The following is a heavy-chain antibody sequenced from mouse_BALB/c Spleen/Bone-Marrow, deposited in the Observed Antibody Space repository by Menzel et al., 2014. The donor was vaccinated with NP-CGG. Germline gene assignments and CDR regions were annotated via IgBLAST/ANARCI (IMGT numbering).Heavy chain of an antibody. CDR2: ILPGSGST. D-gene: IGHD1-1*01. V-gene: IGHV1-9*01. CDR3: AREDGLWYFDV. J-gene: IGHJ1*01. CDR1: GYTFSSYW. Sequence: QVTLKESGAELMKPGASVKISCKATGYTFSSYWIEWVKQRPGHGLEWIGEILPGSGSTNYNEKFKGKATFTADTSSSTAYMQLSSLTSEDSAVYYCAREDGLWYFDVWGAGTTVTVSS.